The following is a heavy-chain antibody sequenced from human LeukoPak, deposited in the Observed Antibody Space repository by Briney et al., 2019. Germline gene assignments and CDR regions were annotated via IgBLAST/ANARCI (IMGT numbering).Heavy chain of an antibody. J-gene: IGHJ3*02. V-gene: IGHV4-39*07. D-gene: IGHD3-10*01. CDR1: GGSISSSSYY. Sequence: PSETLSLTCTVSGGSISSSSYYWGWIRQPPGKGLEWIGNIYYSGSTYYNPSLKSRVTISVDTSKNQFSLKLSSVTAADTAVYYCARDPLPGGAFDIWGQGTMVTVSS. CDR3: ARDPLPGGAFDI. CDR2: IYYSGST.